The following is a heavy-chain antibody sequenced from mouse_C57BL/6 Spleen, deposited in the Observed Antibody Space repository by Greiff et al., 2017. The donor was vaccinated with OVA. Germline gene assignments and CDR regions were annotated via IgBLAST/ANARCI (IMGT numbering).Heavy chain of an antibody. Sequence: QVQLQQSGPELVKPGASVKISCKASGYAFSSSWMNWVKQRPGKGLEWIGRIYPGDGDTNYNVKFKGKATLTADKSSSTAYMQLSSLTSEDSAVYFCATGGDWYFDVWGTGTTVTVSS. V-gene: IGHV1-82*01. CDR1: GYAFSSSW. CDR2: IYPGDGDT. J-gene: IGHJ1*03. CDR3: ATGGDWYFDV.